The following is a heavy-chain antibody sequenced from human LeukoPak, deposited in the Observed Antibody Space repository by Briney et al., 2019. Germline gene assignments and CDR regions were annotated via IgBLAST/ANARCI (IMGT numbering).Heavy chain of an antibody. CDR3: ARAYYDLTPSDY. CDR2: VNTDGSDI. D-gene: IGHD3-22*01. J-gene: IGHJ4*02. Sequence: GGSLRLSCAASGFTFSSYWMHWVRQAPAKGLVWVSRVNTDGSDISYADSVKGRFTISRDNAKNTLYLQMNSLRAEDTAVYYCARAYYDLTPSDYWGQGTLVTVSS. CDR1: GFTFSSYW. V-gene: IGHV3-74*01.